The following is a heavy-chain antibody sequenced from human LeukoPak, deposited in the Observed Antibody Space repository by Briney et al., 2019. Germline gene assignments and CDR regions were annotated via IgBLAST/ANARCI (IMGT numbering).Heavy chain of an antibody. J-gene: IGHJ5*02. V-gene: IGHV3-15*07. D-gene: IGHD3-22*01. CDR3: ATDFYDTT. CDR1: GFTFSNAW. CDR2: IRSNSDGGTI. Sequence: GGSLRLSCATSGFTFSNAWMNWVRRAPGKGLEWVGRIRSNSDGGTIDYAAPVKGRFALSRDDSKNTLYLQMNSLQTEDTAVYYCATDFYDTTWGQGTLVTVSS.